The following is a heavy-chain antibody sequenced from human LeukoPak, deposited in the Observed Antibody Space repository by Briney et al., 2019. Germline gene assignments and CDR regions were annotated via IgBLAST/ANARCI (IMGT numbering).Heavy chain of an antibody. Sequence: PSETLSLTCTVSGGSISSSSYYWGWIRQPPGKGLERVSYISSSGSTIYYADSVKGRFTISRDNAKNSLYLQMNRLRAEDTAVYYCAELGITMIGGVWGKGTTVTMSS. D-gene: IGHD3-10*02. CDR3: AELGITMIGGV. CDR1: GGSISSSSYY. J-gene: IGHJ6*04. V-gene: IGHV3-11*04. CDR2: ISSSGSTI.